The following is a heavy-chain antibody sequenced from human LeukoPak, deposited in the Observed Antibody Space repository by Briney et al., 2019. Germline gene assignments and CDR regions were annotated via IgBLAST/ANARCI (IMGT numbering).Heavy chain of an antibody. Sequence: GGSLRLSCTASGFTFGDYAMSWFRQAPGKGLEWVGFIRSKAYGGTTEYAASVKGRFTISRDDSKSIAYLQMNSLKHEDTAVYYCTRDEGPYYDILTGYPQGFDPWDQGTLVTVSS. J-gene: IGHJ5*02. V-gene: IGHV3-49*03. CDR1: GFTFGDYA. CDR3: TRDEGPYYDILTGYPQGFDP. D-gene: IGHD3-9*01. CDR2: IRSKAYGGTT.